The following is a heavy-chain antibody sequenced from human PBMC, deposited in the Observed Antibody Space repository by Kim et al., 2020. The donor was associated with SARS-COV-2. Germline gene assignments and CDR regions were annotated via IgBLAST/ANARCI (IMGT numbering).Heavy chain of an antibody. V-gene: IGHV3-23*01. CDR2: T. D-gene: IGHD1-26*01. Sequence: TYNANSVKGRFTISRDNSKNTLYLQMNSLRAEDTAVYYCAKESGSYSFDPWGQGTLVTVSS. CDR3: AKESGSYSFDP. J-gene: IGHJ5*02.